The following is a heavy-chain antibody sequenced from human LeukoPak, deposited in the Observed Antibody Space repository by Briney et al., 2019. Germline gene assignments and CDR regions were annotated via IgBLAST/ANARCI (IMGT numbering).Heavy chain of an antibody. CDR3: ASNMVRGVISVAFDI. V-gene: IGHV3-7*01. CDR2: INQDGSKK. CDR1: GFTFSRYW. D-gene: IGHD3-10*01. Sequence: GGSLRLSCAASGFTFSRYWMSWVRQAPGKGLKWVANINQDGSKKYYGDSVKGRFIISRDNAKNSLYLQMNSLRAEDTAVYYCASNMVRGVISVAFDIWGQGTMVTVSS. J-gene: IGHJ3*02.